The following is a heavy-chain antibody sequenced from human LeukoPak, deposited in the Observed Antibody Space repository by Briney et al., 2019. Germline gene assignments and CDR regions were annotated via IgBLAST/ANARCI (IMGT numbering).Heavy chain of an antibody. D-gene: IGHD3-3*01. CDR1: GFTFSSYG. CDR2: ISYDGSNK. J-gene: IGHJ3*01. V-gene: IGHV3-30*18. Sequence: HPGGSLRLSCAASGFTFSSYGMHWVRQAPGNGLEWVAVISYDGSNKYYADSVKGRFTISRDNSKNTLYLQMNNLRAEDTAIYYCVKDGEWTFDVWGQGTMVTVS. CDR3: VKDGEWTFDV.